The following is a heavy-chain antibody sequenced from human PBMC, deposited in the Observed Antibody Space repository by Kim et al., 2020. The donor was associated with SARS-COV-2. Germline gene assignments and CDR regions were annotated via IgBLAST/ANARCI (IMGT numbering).Heavy chain of an antibody. CDR2: ISYDGSNK. D-gene: IGHD3-10*01. V-gene: IGHV3-30-3*01. CDR1: GFTFSSYA. J-gene: IGHJ5*02. Sequence: GGSLRLSCAASGFTFSSYAMHWVRQAPGKGLEWVAVISYDGSNKYYADSVKGRFTISRDNSKNTLYLQMNSLRAEDTAVYYCASSRRQEFNWFDPWGQGTLVTVSS. CDR3: ASSRRQEFNWFDP.